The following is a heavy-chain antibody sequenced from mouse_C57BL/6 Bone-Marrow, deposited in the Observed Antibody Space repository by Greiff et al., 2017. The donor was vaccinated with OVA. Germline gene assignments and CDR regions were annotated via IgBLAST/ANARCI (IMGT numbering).Heavy chain of an antibody. Sequence: VQLQQSGPELVKPGASVKISCKASGYTFTDYYMNWVKQSHGKSLEWIGDINPNNGGTSYNQKFKGKATLTVDKSSSTAYMELRSLTSEDSAVYYCARPLDYPWLAYWGQGTLVTVSA. V-gene: IGHV1-26*01. J-gene: IGHJ3*01. CDR2: INPNNGGT. CDR3: ARPLDYPWLAY. D-gene: IGHD2-4*01. CDR1: GYTFTDYY.